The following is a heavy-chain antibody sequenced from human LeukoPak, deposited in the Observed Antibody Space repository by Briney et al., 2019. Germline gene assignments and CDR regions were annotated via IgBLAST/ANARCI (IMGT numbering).Heavy chain of an antibody. CDR2: IYYSGST. V-gene: IGHV4-39*01. D-gene: IGHD3-9*01. CDR3: ARHVPYYDILTGYYGSY. J-gene: IGHJ4*02. Sequence: PSETLSLTCTVSGGSISSSSYYWGWIRQPPGKGLEWIGSIYYSGSTYYNPSLKSRVTISVDTSKNQFSLKLSSVTAADTAVYYCARHVPYYDILTGYYGSYWGQGTLVTVSS. CDR1: GGSISSSSYY.